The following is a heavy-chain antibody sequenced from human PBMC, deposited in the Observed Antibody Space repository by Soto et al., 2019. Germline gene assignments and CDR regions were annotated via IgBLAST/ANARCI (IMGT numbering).Heavy chain of an antibody. J-gene: IGHJ4*02. CDR1: GGTFSSYA. CDR2: IIPIFGTA. D-gene: IGHD3-22*01. CDR3: ARERRYYDSSGYNGAFDY. V-gene: IGHV1-69*01. Sequence: QVQLVQSGAEVQKPGSSVKVSCKASGGTFSSYAISWVRQAPGQGLEWMGGIIPIFGTANYAQKFQGRVTITADESTSTAYMELSSLRSEDTAVYYCARERRYYDSSGYNGAFDYWGQGTLVTVSS.